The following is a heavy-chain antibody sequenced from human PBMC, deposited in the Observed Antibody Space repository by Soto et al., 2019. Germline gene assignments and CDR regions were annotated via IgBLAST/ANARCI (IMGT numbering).Heavy chain of an antibody. J-gene: IGHJ4*02. V-gene: IGHV3-30*03. Sequence: QVQRVESGGGVVQPGRSLRLSCAASGFTFSSYGMHWVRQAPGKGLEWVALISYDGSDKYYADSVKGRFTICRDNSKNTLYLLINCLRAEDTAVYFCGSGHYFSDYWGQGTLVTVSS. CDR3: GSGHYFSDY. CDR2: ISYDGSDK. CDR1: GFTFSSYG.